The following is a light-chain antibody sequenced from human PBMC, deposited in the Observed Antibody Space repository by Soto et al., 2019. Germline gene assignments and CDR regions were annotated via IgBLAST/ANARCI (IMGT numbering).Light chain of an antibody. CDR1: QPISKW. J-gene: IGKJ1*01. Sequence: DIQMTQSPSSLSASVGDRVTSTSRASQPISKWLVWYQQKPRKAPKVLIFDASILASGVPTRFSGRGYGTEFTLTISSLQPDEFATYYCQQYNGYSTWTFGQGTKVDIK. CDR2: DAS. V-gene: IGKV1-5*01. CDR3: QQYNGYSTWT.